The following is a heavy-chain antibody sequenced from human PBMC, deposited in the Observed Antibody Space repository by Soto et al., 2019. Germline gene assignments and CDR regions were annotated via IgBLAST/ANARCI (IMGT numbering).Heavy chain of an antibody. CDR2: IIPIFGTA. V-gene: IGHV1-69*01. J-gene: IGHJ5*02. CDR3: ARGSWLYGDYHCWWFDP. CDR1: GGTFSSYA. D-gene: IGHD4-17*01. Sequence: QVQLVQSGAEVKKPGSSVKVSCKASGGTFSSYAISWVRQAPGQGLEWMGGIIPIFGTANYAQKFQGRVTITADESTSTAYMELSSLRSEDTAVYYCARGSWLYGDYHCWWFDPWGQGTLVTVSS.